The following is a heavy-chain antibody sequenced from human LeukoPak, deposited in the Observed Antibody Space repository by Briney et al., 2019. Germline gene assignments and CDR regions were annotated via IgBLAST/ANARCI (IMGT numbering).Heavy chain of an antibody. CDR2: INHSGRT. D-gene: IGHD3-3*01. V-gene: IGHV4-34*01. J-gene: IGHJ6*03. CDR3: ARVISSRPYYDFWSGPYMDV. CDR1: GGSFSGYY. Sequence: SETLSLTCAVYGGSFSGYYWSWIRQPPGKGLEWIGEINHSGRTNYNPSLKSRVTISVDTSKNQFSLKLSSVTAADTAVYYCARVISSRPYYDFWSGPYMDVWGKGTTVTVSS.